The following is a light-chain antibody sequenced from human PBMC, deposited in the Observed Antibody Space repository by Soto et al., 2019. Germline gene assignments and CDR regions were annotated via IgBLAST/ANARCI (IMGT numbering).Light chain of an antibody. Sequence: DFVMTQAPDSLAVSLGERATINCKSSQSVLYNSNNKNHLGWFQQKPGHPPKLLIYGASFRPSGVPDRFSGSGSGTDFPLHIRSLQAEDVAVYYCQQYYSIPFTFGQGTKLEI. CDR3: QQYYSIPFT. V-gene: IGKV4-1*01. CDR1: QSVLYNSNNKNH. J-gene: IGKJ2*01. CDR2: GAS.